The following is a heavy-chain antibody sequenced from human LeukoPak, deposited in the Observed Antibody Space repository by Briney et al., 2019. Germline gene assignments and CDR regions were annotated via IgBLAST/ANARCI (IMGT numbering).Heavy chain of an antibody. V-gene: IGHV3-23*01. CDR1: GFTFSSYA. CDR2: ISGSGGST. Sequence: GGSLRLSCAASGFTFSSYAMSWVRQAPGKGLEWVSAISGSGGSTYYADSVKGRFTISRDNSKNTLYLQMSSLRAEDTAVYYCAKSDRFRVHCSSSSCYGWYFDLWGRGTLVTVSS. CDR3: AKSDRFRVHCSSSSCYGWYFDL. J-gene: IGHJ2*01. D-gene: IGHD2-2*01.